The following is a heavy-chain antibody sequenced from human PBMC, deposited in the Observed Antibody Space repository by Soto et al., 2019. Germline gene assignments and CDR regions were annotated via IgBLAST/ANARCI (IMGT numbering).Heavy chain of an antibody. CDR2: VSGSGGST. CDR1: GFSFSIFA. CDR3: AKPPDYNWNXY. V-gene: IGHV3-23*01. D-gene: IGHD1-20*01. J-gene: IGHJ4*02. Sequence: GGSLRLSCTASGFSFSIFARSWVRQAPGKGLEWISAVSGSGGSTYYADSVKGRFTISRDNSKDTLYLQMNNLRAEDTAVYYCAKPPDYNWNXYWGQGT.